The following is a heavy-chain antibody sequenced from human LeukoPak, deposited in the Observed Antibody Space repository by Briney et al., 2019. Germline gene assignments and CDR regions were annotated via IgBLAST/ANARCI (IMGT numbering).Heavy chain of an antibody. J-gene: IGHJ6*02. D-gene: IGHD5-18*01. CDR3: AREGYTYVYGMDV. Sequence: SETLSLTCAVSGDSISSGTYSWSWIRQPPGKGLEWIGYIYSGGSINYNPSLKSRVTISVDTSKNQFSLKLSSVTAADTAVYYCAREGYTYVYGMDVWGQGTTVTVSS. CDR2: IYSGGSI. CDR1: GDSISSGTYS. V-gene: IGHV4-30-2*01.